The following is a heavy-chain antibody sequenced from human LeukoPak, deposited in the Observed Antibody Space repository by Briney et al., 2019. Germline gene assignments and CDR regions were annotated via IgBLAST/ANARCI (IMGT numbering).Heavy chain of an antibody. Sequence: SQTLSLTCAISGDSVSGNSVAWNWIRQSPSRGLEWLGRTYYRSKWYFDYAESVKSRVVIYPDTSKNQFSLKLSSVTAADTAVYYCARVVVAATSWFDPWGQGTLVTVSS. CDR3: ARVVVAATSWFDP. CDR1: GDSVSGNSVA. D-gene: IGHD2-15*01. J-gene: IGHJ5*02. CDR2: TYYRSKWYF. V-gene: IGHV6-1*01.